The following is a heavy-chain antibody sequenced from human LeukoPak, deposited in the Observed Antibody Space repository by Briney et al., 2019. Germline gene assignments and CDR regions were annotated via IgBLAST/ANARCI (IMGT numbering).Heavy chain of an antibody. CDR3: ASDINPYYYDSSGYYYVDY. Sequence: GGSLRLSCAASGFTFSSYWMHWVRQAPGEGLVWVSRINSDGSGTSYADSVKGRFTISRDNAKNTLYLQMNSLRAEDTAVYYCASDINPYYYDSSGYYYVDYWGQGTLVTVSS. CDR2: INSDGSGT. V-gene: IGHV3-74*01. CDR1: GFTFSSYW. D-gene: IGHD3-22*01. J-gene: IGHJ4*02.